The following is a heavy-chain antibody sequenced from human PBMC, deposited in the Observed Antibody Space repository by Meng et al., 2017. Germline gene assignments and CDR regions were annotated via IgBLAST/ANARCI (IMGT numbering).Heavy chain of an antibody. J-gene: IGHJ4*02. CDR2: IIPRGSDA. D-gene: IGHD1-7*01. V-gene: IGHV1-2*06. Sequence: HVQLVQLWAEVKKPGPSVKLACNASGYTFIDAYIHWVRQAPVQGLEWGGRIIPRGSDANSAQKFQGRVTLTWDTSINTAYMELSSLRSDDTAIYYCARDGGNYDFDYWGQRTLVTVSS. CDR1: GYTFIDAY. CDR3: ARDGGNYDFDY.